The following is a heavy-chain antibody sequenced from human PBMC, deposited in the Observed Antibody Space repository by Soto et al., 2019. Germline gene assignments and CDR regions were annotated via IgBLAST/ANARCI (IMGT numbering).Heavy chain of an antibody. CDR2: IIPLFGTA. J-gene: IGHJ4*02. CDR3: ASKAACGGDCYAFDA. CDR1: GGIFSSNT. D-gene: IGHD2-21*02. Sequence: QVYLVQSGAEVKKPGSSVKISCKASGGIFSSNTINWVRQAAGQGLEWMGGIIPLFGTANYAEKFQGRVTITEDKSTKTEYMELTSLRSEDTAVYYCASKAACGGDCYAFDAWGQGTLVTGSS. V-gene: IGHV1-69*06.